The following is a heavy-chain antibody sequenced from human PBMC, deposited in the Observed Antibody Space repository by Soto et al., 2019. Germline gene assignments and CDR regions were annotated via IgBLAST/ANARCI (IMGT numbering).Heavy chain of an antibody. Sequence: QVQLQESGPGLVKPSETLSLTCTVSGGSISSYYWSWIRQPPGKGLEWIGYIYYSGSTNYNPSLKGRVTISVDPPKNQCSPKLSSVTAADTAVYYCARRWGPGFDYWGQGTLVTVSS. J-gene: IGHJ4*02. V-gene: IGHV4-59*08. CDR1: GGSISSYY. D-gene: IGHD7-27*01. CDR3: ARRWGPGFDY. CDR2: IYYSGST.